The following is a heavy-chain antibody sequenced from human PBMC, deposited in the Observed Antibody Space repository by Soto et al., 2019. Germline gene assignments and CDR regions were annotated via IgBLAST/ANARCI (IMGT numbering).Heavy chain of an antibody. V-gene: IGHV4-31*03. CDR3: ARVGEYCSSTGCHHYYSYGLDV. J-gene: IGHJ6*02. CDR2: ISYTGSS. CDR1: GGSISSGGYY. D-gene: IGHD2-2*01. Sequence: PSETLSLTCTVSGGSISSGGYYWSWIRQDPGKGLEWIGYISYTGSSYYNPSLTSRVTISVDTSKNQFSLKVRSVTAADTAVYYCARVGEYCSSTGCHHYYSYGLDVWGQGTTVTVSS.